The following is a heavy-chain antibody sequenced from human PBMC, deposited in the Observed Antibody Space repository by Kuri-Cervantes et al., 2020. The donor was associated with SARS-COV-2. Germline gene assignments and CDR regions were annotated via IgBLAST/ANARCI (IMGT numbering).Heavy chain of an antibody. V-gene: IGHV3-11*01. D-gene: IGHD1-14*01. CDR2: ISSSGSTI. CDR3: AKGRIHHSDAFDI. J-gene: IGHJ3*02. Sequence: GGSLRLSCEASGFTFSDYYMSWIRQAPGKGLEWVSYISSSGSTIYYADSVKGRFTISRDNSKNTLYLQMNSLRAEDTAVYYCAKGRIHHSDAFDIWGQGTMVTVSS. CDR1: GFTFSDYY.